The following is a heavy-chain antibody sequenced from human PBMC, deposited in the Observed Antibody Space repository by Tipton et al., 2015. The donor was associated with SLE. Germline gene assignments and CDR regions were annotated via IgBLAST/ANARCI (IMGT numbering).Heavy chain of an antibody. CDR3: ARGLTYSSSSYYYYHYMDV. V-gene: IGHV4-34*01. J-gene: IGHJ6*03. D-gene: IGHD6-6*01. CDR2: INHSGST. Sequence: TLSLTCAVYGGSFSGYYWSWIRQPPGKGLEWIGEINHSGSTNYNPSLKSRVTISVDTSKNQFSLKLSSVTAADTAVYYCARGLTYSSSSYYYYHYMDVWGKGSAVTVSS. CDR1: GGSFSGYY.